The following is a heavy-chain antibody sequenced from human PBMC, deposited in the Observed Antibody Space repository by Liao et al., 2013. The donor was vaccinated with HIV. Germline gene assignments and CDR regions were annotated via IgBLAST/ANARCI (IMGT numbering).Heavy chain of an antibody. CDR3: ARGPRLGGYYYYYMDV. Sequence: QVQLQQWGAGLLKPSETLSLTCAVYGGSFSGYYWSWIRQPPGKGLEWIGEINHSGSTNYNPSLKSRVTISVDTSKNQFSLKLSSVTAADTAVYYCARGPRLGGYYYYYMDVWGKGTTVTVSS. CDR1: GGSFSGYY. CDR2: INHSGST. J-gene: IGHJ6*03. D-gene: IGHD1-26*01. V-gene: IGHV4-34*01.